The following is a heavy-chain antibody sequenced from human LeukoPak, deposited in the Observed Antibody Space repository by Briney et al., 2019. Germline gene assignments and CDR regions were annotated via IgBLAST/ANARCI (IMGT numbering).Heavy chain of an antibody. CDR2: IYHSGST. J-gene: IGHJ3*02. D-gene: IGHD3-10*01. V-gene: IGHV4-38-2*02. CDR3: ARDRSGDAFDI. Sequence: PSETLSLTCTVSGYSISSGYYWGWIRQPPGKGLEWIGSIYHSGSTYYNPSLKSRVTISVDTSKKQFSLKLSSVTAADTAVYYCARDRSGDAFDIWGQGTMVTVSS. CDR1: GYSISSGYY.